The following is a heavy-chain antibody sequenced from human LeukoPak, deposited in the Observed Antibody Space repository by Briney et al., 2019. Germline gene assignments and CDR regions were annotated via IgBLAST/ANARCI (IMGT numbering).Heavy chain of an antibody. Sequence: SETLSLTCAVSGYSISSGYYWGWIRQPPGKGLEWIGSIYHSGSTYYNPSLKSRVTISVDTSKNQFSLKLSSVTAADTAVYYCARPYCSSTSCEVTTYFDYWGQGTLGTVSS. CDR2: IYHSGST. D-gene: IGHD2-2*01. CDR1: GYSISSGYY. J-gene: IGHJ4*02. CDR3: ARPYCSSTSCEVTTYFDY. V-gene: IGHV4-38-2*01.